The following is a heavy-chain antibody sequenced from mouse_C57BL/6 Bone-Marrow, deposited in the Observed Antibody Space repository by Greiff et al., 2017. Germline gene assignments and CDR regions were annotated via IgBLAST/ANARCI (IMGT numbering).Heavy chain of an antibody. CDR1: GYTFTGYW. V-gene: IGHV1-9*01. CDR3: AITTVVATGGYAMDY. CDR2: ILPGSGST. D-gene: IGHD1-1*01. Sequence: VKLMESGAELMKPGASVKLSCKATGYTFTGYWIEWVKQRPGHGLEWIGEILPGSGSTNYNEKFKGKATFTADTSYNTAYMQLSSLTTEDSAIYYCAITTVVATGGYAMDYWGQGTSVTVSS. J-gene: IGHJ4*01.